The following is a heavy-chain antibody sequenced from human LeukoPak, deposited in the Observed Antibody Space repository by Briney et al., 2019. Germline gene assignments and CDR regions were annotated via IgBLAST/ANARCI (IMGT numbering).Heavy chain of an antibody. CDR3: ARVSGWSPYDAFDI. Sequence: PSETLSLTCAVSGGSINSNNWWSWVRQPPGKGLEWIGEIYHSGSTNYNPSLKSRVTISVDKSKNQFSLKLSSVTAADTAMYYCARVSGWSPYDAFDIWGQGTMVTVSS. CDR1: GGSINSNNW. CDR2: IYHSGST. V-gene: IGHV4-4*02. D-gene: IGHD6-19*01. J-gene: IGHJ3*02.